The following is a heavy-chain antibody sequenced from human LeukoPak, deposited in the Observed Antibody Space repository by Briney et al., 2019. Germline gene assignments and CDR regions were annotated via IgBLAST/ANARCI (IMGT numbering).Heavy chain of an antibody. J-gene: IGHJ3*01. CDR2: IKSKTDGGTT. V-gene: IGHV3-15*01. Sequence: GGSLRLSCAASGFTFSNAWMSWVRQAPGKGLEWVGRIKSKTDGGTTDYAAPGKGRFTISRDNSKNMLYLQMNSLRAEDTAIYYCARAIELSNWGQGTMVSV. CDR3: ARAIELSN. D-gene: IGHD5-18*01. CDR1: GFTFSNAW.